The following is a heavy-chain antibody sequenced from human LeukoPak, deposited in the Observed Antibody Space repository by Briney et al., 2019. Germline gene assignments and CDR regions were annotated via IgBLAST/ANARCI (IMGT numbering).Heavy chain of an antibody. V-gene: IGHV3-13*04. CDR3: ARGLRGGFDP. Sequence: GGSLRLSCAASGFTFSSYDMHWVRQATGKGLEWVSAIGIAGDTYYPGFVKGRFTISIENAKNSLYLQMNSLRAGDTAVYYCARGLRGGFDPWGQGTLVTVSS. CDR1: GFTFSSYD. D-gene: IGHD3-10*01. J-gene: IGHJ5*02. CDR2: IGIAGDT.